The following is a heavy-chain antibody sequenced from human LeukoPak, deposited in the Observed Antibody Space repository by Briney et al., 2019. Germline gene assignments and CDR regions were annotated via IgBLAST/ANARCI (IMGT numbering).Heavy chain of an antibody. V-gene: IGHV3-48*01. CDR3: ARRSEFGVLYYMDV. D-gene: IGHD3-16*01. CDR1: GFTFSTYS. Sequence: GGSLRLSCAASGFTFSTYSMNWVRQTPGKGLEWVSYISGSSGTIYYADSVKGRFTISRDNAKNSLYLQMNSLRAEDTAVYYCARRSEFGVLYYMDVWGKGTTVTVSS. CDR2: ISGSSGTI. J-gene: IGHJ6*03.